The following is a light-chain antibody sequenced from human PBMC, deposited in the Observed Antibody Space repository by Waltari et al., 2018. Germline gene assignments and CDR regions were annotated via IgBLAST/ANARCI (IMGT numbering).Light chain of an antibody. J-gene: IGKJ1*01. CDR1: QGISTF. CDR3: QQSYSYPRP. CDR2: SAS. Sequence: AIRLTQSPSSFSASPGDRVTTTCRASQGISTFLAWYQHKPGKAPKFLIHSASTLEFGVPPRFSGSESGTEFTHTISSLQSEDFGTYCGQQSYSYPRPFGQGTKVEI. V-gene: IGKV1-8*01.